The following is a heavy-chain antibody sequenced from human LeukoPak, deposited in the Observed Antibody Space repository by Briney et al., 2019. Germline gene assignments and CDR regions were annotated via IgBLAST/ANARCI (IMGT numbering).Heavy chain of an antibody. V-gene: IGHV3-64*02. CDR1: GFTFSPCP. Sequence: PGGSLRLSCVGFGFTFSPCPRHWIRQAPGKGLEVVSNIDGNGGRTNYADSVKGRFTVSRDNSKNTLYLQMDSLRAEDMAVYYCARSYYCGSGTYAPPAGLWGQGTLVTVSS. J-gene: IGHJ4*02. D-gene: IGHD3-10*01. CDR3: ARSYYCGSGTYAPPAGL. CDR2: IDGNGGRT.